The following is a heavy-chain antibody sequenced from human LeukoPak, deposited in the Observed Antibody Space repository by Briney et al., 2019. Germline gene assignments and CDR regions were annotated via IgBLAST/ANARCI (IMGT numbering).Heavy chain of an antibody. Sequence: PGGSLRLSCAASGFTFSSHGMHWVRQAPGKGLEWVAVIWYDRSNKYYADSVKGRFAISRDNSKNTLYLQMNSLTAEYTAVYYCARDTDYDLPKYYFDYWGQGTLVTVSS. V-gene: IGHV3-33*01. CDR2: IWYDRSNK. CDR1: GFTFSSHG. J-gene: IGHJ4*02. CDR3: ARDTDYDLPKYYFDY. D-gene: IGHD3-3*01.